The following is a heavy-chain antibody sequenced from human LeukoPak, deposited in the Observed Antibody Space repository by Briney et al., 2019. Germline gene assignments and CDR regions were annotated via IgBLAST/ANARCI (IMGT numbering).Heavy chain of an antibody. V-gene: IGHV3-48*04. Sequence: GSLRLSCAASGFTFSSYSMNWVRQAPGKGLEWVSYISSSSSTIYYADSVKGRFTISRDNAKNSLYLQMNSLRAEDTAVYYCARDGDYSSSWSGTYYYYYMDVWGKGTTVTVSS. D-gene: IGHD6-13*01. J-gene: IGHJ6*03. CDR3: ARDGDYSSSWSGTYYYYYMDV. CDR2: ISSSSSTI. CDR1: GFTFSSYS.